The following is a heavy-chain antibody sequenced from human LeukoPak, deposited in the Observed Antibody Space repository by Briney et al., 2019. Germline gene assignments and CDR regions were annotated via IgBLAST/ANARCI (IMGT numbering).Heavy chain of an antibody. Sequence: GGSLRLSCAASGFTFSSDAMHWVRQAPGKGLEWVAVISYHGSNKYYADSVKGRFTISRDNAKNSLYLQMNSLRAEDTAVYYCAVVVVPAAFDYWGQGTLVTVSS. J-gene: IGHJ4*02. CDR2: ISYHGSNK. D-gene: IGHD2-2*01. CDR1: GFTFSSDA. V-gene: IGHV3-30-3*01. CDR3: AVVVVPAAFDY.